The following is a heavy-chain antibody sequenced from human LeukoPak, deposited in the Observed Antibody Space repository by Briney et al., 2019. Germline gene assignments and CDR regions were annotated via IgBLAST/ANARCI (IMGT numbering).Heavy chain of an antibody. CDR3: ARGGLYYYGSGSYSWFDP. V-gene: IGHV1-8*01. CDR1: GYTFTSYD. CDR2: MNPNSGNT. D-gene: IGHD3-10*01. J-gene: IGHJ5*02. Sequence: ASVKVSCKASGYTFTSYDINWVRQATGQGLEWMGWMNPNSGNTGYAQKFQGRVTMTRNTSISTAYMELSSLRSEDTAVYYCARGGLYYYGSGSYSWFDPWGQGTLVTVSS.